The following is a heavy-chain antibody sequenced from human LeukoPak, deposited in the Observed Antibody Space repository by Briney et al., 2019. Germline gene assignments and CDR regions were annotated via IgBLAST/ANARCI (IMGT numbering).Heavy chain of an antibody. CDR1: GFTFSSYS. Sequence: PGGSLRLSCAASGFTFSSYSMNWVRQAPGKGLEWVSSISSSSSYIYYADSVKGRFTISRDNAKNSLYLQMNSLRADDTAVYYCARVITVYNVYEGVAEYFQYWGQGTLVTVSS. D-gene: IGHD5/OR15-5a*01. CDR3: ARVITVYNVYEGVAEYFQY. J-gene: IGHJ1*01. V-gene: IGHV3-21*01. CDR2: ISSSSSYI.